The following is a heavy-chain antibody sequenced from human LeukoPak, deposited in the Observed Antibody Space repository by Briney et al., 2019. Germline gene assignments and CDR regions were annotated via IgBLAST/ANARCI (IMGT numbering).Heavy chain of an antibody. CDR1: GVSISSYY. CDR3: ARVGHIVAAGTYDY. Sequence: SETLSLTCTVSGVSISSYYWSWIRQPPAEGLEWIGNIFYSGSPNYKSSLKSRFTTSFDTSKNQFSLKLSSVTAADTAVYYCARVGHIVAAGTYDYWGQGTLVTVSS. CDR2: IFYSGSP. D-gene: IGHD6-13*01. V-gene: IGHV4-59*08. J-gene: IGHJ4*02.